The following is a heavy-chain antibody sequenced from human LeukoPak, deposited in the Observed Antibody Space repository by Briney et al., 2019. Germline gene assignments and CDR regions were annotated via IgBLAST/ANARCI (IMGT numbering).Heavy chain of an antibody. CDR1: GFTVSSDY. CDR2: ISGSGGST. V-gene: IGHV3-23*01. D-gene: IGHD6-6*01. J-gene: IGHJ4*02. Sequence: PGGSLRLSCAASGFTVSSDYMSWVRQAPGKGLEWVSAISGSGGSTYYADSVKGRFTISRDNSKNTLYLQMNSLRAEDTAVYYCAKGRYSSSLYFDYWGQGTLVTVSS. CDR3: AKGRYSSSLYFDY.